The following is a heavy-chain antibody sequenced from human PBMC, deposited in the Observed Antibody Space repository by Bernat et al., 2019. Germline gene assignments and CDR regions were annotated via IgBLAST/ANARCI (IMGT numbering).Heavy chain of an antibody. Sequence: EVQLLESGGGLVQPGGSLRLSCAASGFTFSSYAMSWVRQAPGKGLEWVSAISGSGGSTYYADSVKGRFTISRDNSKNPLYLQMNSLRAEDTAVDYCAKPYYDFWSGYYTGGLDYWGQGTLVTVSS. D-gene: IGHD3-3*01. CDR1: GFTFSSYA. V-gene: IGHV3-23*01. CDR2: ISGSGGST. J-gene: IGHJ4*02. CDR3: AKPYYDFWSGYYTGGLDY.